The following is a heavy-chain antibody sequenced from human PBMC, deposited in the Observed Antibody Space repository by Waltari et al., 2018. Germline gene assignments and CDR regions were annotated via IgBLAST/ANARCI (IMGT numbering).Heavy chain of an antibody. CDR3: AKDYDSSGYNPPQSGYFDY. V-gene: IGHV3-33*06. Sequence: QVQLVESGGGVVQPGKSLRLSCAASGFTFRTSGLHWVRQAPGKGLEWVAHIWSDGNDKYYADSVTGRFTISRDNSKNTLFLEMNSLRAEDTAVYYCAKDYDSSGYNPPQSGYFDYWGQGTLVTVSS. D-gene: IGHD3-22*01. CDR2: IWSDGNDK. CDR1: GFTFRTSG. J-gene: IGHJ4*02.